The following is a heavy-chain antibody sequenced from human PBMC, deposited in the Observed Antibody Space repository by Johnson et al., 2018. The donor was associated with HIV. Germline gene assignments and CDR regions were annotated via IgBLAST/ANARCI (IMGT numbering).Heavy chain of an antibody. D-gene: IGHD6-13*01. V-gene: IGHV3-15*01. CDR2: IKRKADGGTT. J-gene: IGHJ3*02. Sequence: VQLVESGGGVVQPGRSLRLSCAASGFTFSSYAMHWVRQAPGKGLEWVGRIKRKADGGTTDYAAPVKGRFSISRDDSKNTLYLQMNSLKTEDTAVYSCTTGPIAARRGAFDIWGRGTMVTVSS. CDR3: TTGPIAARRGAFDI. CDR1: GFTFSSYA.